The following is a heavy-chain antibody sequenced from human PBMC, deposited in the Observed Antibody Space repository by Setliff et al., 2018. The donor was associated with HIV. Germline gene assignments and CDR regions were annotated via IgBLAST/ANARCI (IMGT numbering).Heavy chain of an antibody. Sequence: SETLSLTCTVYGVSINNYYWSWIRQPPGKGLEWIGYIYSSGNTNYNPSLKSRVTISTDMSKNQFSLKLNSVTAADTAVYHCARGDTYYHDSSGYVKSALDCFDIWGQGTMVTVSS. CDR2: IYSSGNT. J-gene: IGHJ3*02. CDR3: ARGDTYYHDSSGYVKSALDCFDI. V-gene: IGHV4-59*08. CDR1: GVSINNYY. D-gene: IGHD3-22*01.